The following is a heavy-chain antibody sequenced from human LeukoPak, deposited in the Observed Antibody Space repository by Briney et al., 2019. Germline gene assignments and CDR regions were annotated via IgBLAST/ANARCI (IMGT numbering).Heavy chain of an antibody. CDR2: IYYSGST. J-gene: IGHJ3*02. Sequence: TSQTLSLTCTVSGGSISSGDCYWSWIRQPPGKGLEWIGYIYYSGSTYYNPSLKSRVTISVDTSKNQFSLKLSSVTAADTAVYYCAGSESMWAFDIWGQGTMVTVSS. CDR3: AGSESMWAFDI. V-gene: IGHV4-30-4*08. D-gene: IGHD2-21*01. CDR1: GGSISSGDCY.